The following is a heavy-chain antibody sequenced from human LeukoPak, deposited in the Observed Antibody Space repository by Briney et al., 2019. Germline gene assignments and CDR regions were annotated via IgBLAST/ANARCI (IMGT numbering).Heavy chain of an antibody. CDR3: ARDWGSIKVIADY. J-gene: IGHJ4*02. V-gene: IGHV1-18*01. CDR1: GSNFTYYG. D-gene: IGHD3-16*01. CDR2: INADNGNT. Sequence: ASVKVSCKASGSNFTYYGISWLRQAPGQGLEWMGRINADNGNTKYAQKFQGRVSMTTDTSTSTVYMELRTLRSDDTAMYYCARDWGSIKVIADYWGQGTLVTVSS.